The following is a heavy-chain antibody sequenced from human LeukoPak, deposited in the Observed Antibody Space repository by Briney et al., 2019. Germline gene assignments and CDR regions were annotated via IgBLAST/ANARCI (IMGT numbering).Heavy chain of an antibody. D-gene: IGHD6-19*01. CDR3: ARDRAGYSSGWAFDY. Sequence: ASVKVSCKASGYTFTSYGISWVRHAPGQGLEWMGWISAYNGNTNYAQKLQGRVTMTTDTSTSTAYMELRSLRSDDTAVYYCARDRAGYSSGWAFDYWGQGTLVTVSS. J-gene: IGHJ4*02. CDR1: GYTFTSYG. V-gene: IGHV1-18*04. CDR2: ISAYNGNT.